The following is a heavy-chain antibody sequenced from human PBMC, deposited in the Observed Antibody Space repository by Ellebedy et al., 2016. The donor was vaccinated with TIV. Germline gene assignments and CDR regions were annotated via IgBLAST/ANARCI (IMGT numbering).Heavy chain of an antibody. J-gene: IGHJ4*02. CDR1: GFTFSSYS. Sequence: GESLKISCAASGFTFSSYSMNWVRQAPGKGLEWVSSISSSSSYIYYADSVKGRFTISRDNAKNSLYLQMNSLRAEDTAVYYCARKTAAAGFFDYWGQGTLVTVSS. D-gene: IGHD6-13*01. CDR3: ARKTAAAGFFDY. CDR2: ISSSSSYI. V-gene: IGHV3-21*01.